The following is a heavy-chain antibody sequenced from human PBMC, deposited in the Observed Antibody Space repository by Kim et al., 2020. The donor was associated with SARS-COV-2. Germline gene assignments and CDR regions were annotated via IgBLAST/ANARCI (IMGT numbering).Heavy chain of an antibody. CDR3: ASFRDGDYGMDV. V-gene: IGHV3-21*01. D-gene: IGHD4-17*01. J-gene: IGHJ6*02. Sequence: YYADSVKGRFTISRDNAKNSLYLQMNSLRAEDTAVYYCASFRDGDYGMDVWGQGTTVTVSS.